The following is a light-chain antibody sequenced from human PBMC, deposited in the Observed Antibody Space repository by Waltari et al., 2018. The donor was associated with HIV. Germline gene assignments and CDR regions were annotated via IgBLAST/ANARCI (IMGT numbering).Light chain of an antibody. J-gene: IGKJ4*01. CDR3: QQYNNWPLT. V-gene: IGKV3-15*01. CDR1: QSVSSN. CDR2: GAS. Sequence: ELVMTQSPATLSVSPGERATLSCRASQSVSSNLAWYQQKPGQAHRPLIYGASTRATDIPARFSGSESGTEFTLTISSLQSEEFAIYYCQQYNNWPLTFGGGTKVEIK.